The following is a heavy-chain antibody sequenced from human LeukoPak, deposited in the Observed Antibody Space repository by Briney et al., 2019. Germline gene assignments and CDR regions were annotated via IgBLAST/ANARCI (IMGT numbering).Heavy chain of an antibody. CDR3: AKGGDWGLYYMDV. Sequence: ASVKVSCKASGYTFTDDYIHWVRQAPGQGLEWMGWMNPRNGDSNNAQKFQGRVTMTRDTSINTAYMDLTRLTSDDTAVYYCAKGGDWGLYYMDVWGKGTTVTVSS. D-gene: IGHD7-27*01. J-gene: IGHJ6*03. CDR2: MNPRNGDS. V-gene: IGHV1-2*02. CDR1: GYTFTDDY.